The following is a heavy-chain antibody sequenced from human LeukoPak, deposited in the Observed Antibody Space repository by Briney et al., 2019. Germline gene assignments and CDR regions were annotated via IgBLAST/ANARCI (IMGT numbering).Heavy chain of an antibody. CDR2: ITPTGGST. CDR3: ASGGLRYFSRFDP. Sequence: ASVKVSCKASGDTFTNYYMHWVRQAPGQGLEWMGIITPTGGSTSYAQKFQGRVTMTGDMSTSTVYMELSSLRSQDTAVYYCASGGLRYFSRFDPWGQGTLVTVSS. J-gene: IGHJ5*02. CDR1: GDTFTNYY. V-gene: IGHV1-46*01. D-gene: IGHD3-9*01.